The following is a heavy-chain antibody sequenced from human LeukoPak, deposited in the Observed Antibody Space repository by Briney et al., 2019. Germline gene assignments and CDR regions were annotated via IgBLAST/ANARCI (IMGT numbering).Heavy chain of an antibody. D-gene: IGHD3-10*01. J-gene: IGHJ4*02. V-gene: IGHV3-48*03. CDR3: AKDKGRGYGSGSFVN. Sequence: PGGSLRLSCAASGFTFSSYEMNWVRQAPGKGLEWVSYISSSGSTIYYADSVKGRFTISRDNAKNSLYLQMNSLRAEDMALYYCAKDKGRGYGSGSFVNWGQGTLVTVSS. CDR1: GFTFSSYE. CDR2: ISSSGSTI.